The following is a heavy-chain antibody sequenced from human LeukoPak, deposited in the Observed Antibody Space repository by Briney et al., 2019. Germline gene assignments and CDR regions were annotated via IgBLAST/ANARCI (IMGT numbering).Heavy chain of an antibody. D-gene: IGHD2-8*01. V-gene: IGHV3-30*03. CDR1: GFPLSLYG. CDR3: ARGILMVYVTYCYFDL. Sequence: GRSLRLSCAASGFPLSLYGMHWVRQAPRKGLEGGAVISYDVSNIYYADSVKGRFTTSRDNSQDTLYLPMNSLRAEDTAVYYCARGILMVYVTYCYFDLWGRGTLVTVSS. J-gene: IGHJ2*01. CDR2: ISYDVSNI.